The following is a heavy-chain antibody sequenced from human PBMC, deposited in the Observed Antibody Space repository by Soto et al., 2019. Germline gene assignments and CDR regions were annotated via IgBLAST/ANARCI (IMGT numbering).Heavy chain of an antibody. CDR3: ARGAGREASSSSYGILRLGGMDV. CDR1: GGSLTGYS. Sequence: QVQLQQWGAGLVKPSETLSLTCVVYGGSLTGYSWTWIRQPPGKGLEWIGEINRSGSTKYNPSLKSRVTISIDTSKNQFSLKVTSVTAADTAVYYCARGAGREASSSSYGILRLGGMDVWGQGTTVTVSS. V-gene: IGHV4-34*01. CDR2: INRSGST. D-gene: IGHD6-13*01. J-gene: IGHJ6*02.